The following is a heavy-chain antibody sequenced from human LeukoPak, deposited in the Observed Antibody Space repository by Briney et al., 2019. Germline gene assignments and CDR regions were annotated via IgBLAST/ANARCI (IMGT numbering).Heavy chain of an antibody. J-gene: IGHJ4*02. Sequence: SETLSLTCTVSGGSISSSSYYWGWIRQPPGKGLEWMGSIYYSGSTYYNPSLKSRVTISVDTSKNQFSLKLISVTAADTAVYYCARLWIQLWPFDYWGQGTLVTVSS. CDR2: IYYSGST. D-gene: IGHD5-18*01. CDR3: ARLWIQLWPFDY. CDR1: GGSISSSSYY. V-gene: IGHV4-39*01.